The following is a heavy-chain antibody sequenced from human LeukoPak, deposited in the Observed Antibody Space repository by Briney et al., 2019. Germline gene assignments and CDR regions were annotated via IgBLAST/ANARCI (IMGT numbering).Heavy chain of an antibody. J-gene: IGHJ4*02. CDR2: INAGNGNT. Sequence: SVRVSCKASGYTFTSYAMHWVRQAPGQRLEWMGWINAGNGNTKYSQKFQGRVTITRDTSASTAYMELSSLRSEDTAVYYCARRDSSGWYVFDYWGQGTLVTVSS. D-gene: IGHD6-19*01. CDR3: ARRDSSGWYVFDY. V-gene: IGHV1-3*01. CDR1: GYTFTSYA.